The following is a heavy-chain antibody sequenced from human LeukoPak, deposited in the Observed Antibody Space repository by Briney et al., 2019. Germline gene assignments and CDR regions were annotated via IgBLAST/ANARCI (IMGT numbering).Heavy chain of an antibody. J-gene: IGHJ4*02. CDR1: GGSFSGYY. V-gene: IGHV4-34*01. Sequence: SETLSLTCAVYGGSFSGYYWSWIRQPPGKGLEWIGEINHSGSTNYNPSLKSRVTISVDTSKNQSSLKLSSVTAADTAVYYCARSGDFYYYDSSGYYSGWGQGTLVTVSS. D-gene: IGHD3-22*01. CDR3: ARSGDFYYYDSSGYYSG. CDR2: INHSGST.